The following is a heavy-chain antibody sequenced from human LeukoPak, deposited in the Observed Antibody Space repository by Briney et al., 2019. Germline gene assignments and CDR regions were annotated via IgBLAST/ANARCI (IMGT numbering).Heavy chain of an antibody. CDR3: ARGRPNYYDSSGAFDY. J-gene: IGHJ4*02. V-gene: IGHV1-18*01. Sequence: GASVKVSCKASGYTFTSYGISWVRQAPGQGLEWMGWISAYNGNTNYAQKLQGRVTMTTDTSTSTAYMELRSLRSDDTAVYYCARGRPNYYDSSGAFDYWGQGTLVTVSS. D-gene: IGHD3-22*01. CDR2: ISAYNGNT. CDR1: GYTFTSYG.